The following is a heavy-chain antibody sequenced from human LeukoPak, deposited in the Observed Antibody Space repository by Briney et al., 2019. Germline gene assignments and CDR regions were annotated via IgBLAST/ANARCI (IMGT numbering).Heavy chain of an antibody. CDR3: ARDFWSGYYAWFDP. J-gene: IGHJ5*02. D-gene: IGHD3-3*01. CDR1: GGSFSGYY. V-gene: IGHV4-34*01. Sequence: SETLSLTCAVYGGSFSGYYWSWIRQPPGKGLEWIGEINHSGSTNYNPSLKSRVTISADTSKNQFSLKLSSVTAADTAVYYCARDFWSGYYAWFDPWGQGTLVTVSS. CDR2: INHSGST.